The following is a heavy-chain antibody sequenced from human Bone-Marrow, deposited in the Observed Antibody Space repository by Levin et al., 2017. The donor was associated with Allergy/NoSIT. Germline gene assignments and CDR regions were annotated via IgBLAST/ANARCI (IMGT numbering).Heavy chain of an antibody. J-gene: IGHJ2*01. CDR1: GFAFSDHY. D-gene: IGHD2-21*02. V-gene: IGHV3-72*01. Sequence: QTGGSLRLSCAASGFAFSDHYMDWVRQAPGKGLEWVGCVRTKDKRKKIYTAEYAASVQGRFTISRDDSQMSVFLQMNSLISEATAVYYWVRSDVSPSWYFRLWGRGTLVTVSS. CDR2: VRTKDKRKKIYTA. CDR3: VRSDVSPSWYFRL.